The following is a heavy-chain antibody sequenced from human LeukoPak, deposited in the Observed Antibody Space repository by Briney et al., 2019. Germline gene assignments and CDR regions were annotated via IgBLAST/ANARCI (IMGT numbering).Heavy chain of an antibody. CDR1: GYIFTNYG. CDR2: ISAYNGNT. Sequence: ASVTVSCKASGYIFTNYGISWVRQAPGQGLEWMGWISAYNGNTNYAQKLQGRVTMTTDTSTSTAYMELRSLRSDDTAVYYCARDSWLPPNNYFDYWGQGTLVTVSS. D-gene: IGHD5-12*01. V-gene: IGHV1-18*01. CDR3: ARDSWLPPNNYFDY. J-gene: IGHJ4*02.